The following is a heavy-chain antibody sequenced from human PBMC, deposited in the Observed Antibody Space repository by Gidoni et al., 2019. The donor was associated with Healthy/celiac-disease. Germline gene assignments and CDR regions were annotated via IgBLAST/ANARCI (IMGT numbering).Heavy chain of an antibody. CDR1: GGSISSGSYY. V-gene: IGHV4-61*02. CDR3: ARALGYCSGGSCYSQEYFQH. D-gene: IGHD2-15*01. Sequence: QVQLQESGPGLVKPSQTLSLTCPVSGGSISSGSYYWSWIRQPAGKGLEWIGRIYTSGSTNYNPSLKSRVTISVDTSKNQFSLKLSSVTAADTAVYYCARALGYCSGGSCYSQEYFQHWGQGTLVTVSS. CDR2: IYTSGST. J-gene: IGHJ1*01.